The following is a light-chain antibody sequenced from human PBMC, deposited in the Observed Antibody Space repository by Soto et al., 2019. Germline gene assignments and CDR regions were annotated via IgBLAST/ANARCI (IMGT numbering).Light chain of an antibody. V-gene: IGKV3-20*01. Sequence: EIVLTQSPAALSSFPGDRVTLSFRSSQYINTRFAWYQHRPGQSPRLLIYQTSLRATGIPDRFSGSGSGTDFTLTISRLEPEDFAVYYCQQYGSSGTFGQGTKVDIK. CDR2: QTS. CDR1: QYINTRF. CDR3: QQYGSSGT. J-gene: IGKJ1*01.